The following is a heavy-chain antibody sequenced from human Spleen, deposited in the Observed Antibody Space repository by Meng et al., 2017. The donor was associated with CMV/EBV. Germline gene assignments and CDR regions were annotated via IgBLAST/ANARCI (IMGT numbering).Heavy chain of an antibody. J-gene: IGHJ4*02. CDR2: ISGSGAST. V-gene: IGHV3-23*01. Sequence: GESLKISCAASGFTFSSYAMSWVRQVPGKGLXWVSTISGSGASTYHADSVKGRFTISRDNFRNTLYLQMNILRAEDTAVYYCARDRFLEWLFDYWGQGTLVTVSS. CDR3: ARDRFLEWLFDY. D-gene: IGHD3-3*01. CDR1: GFTFSSYA.